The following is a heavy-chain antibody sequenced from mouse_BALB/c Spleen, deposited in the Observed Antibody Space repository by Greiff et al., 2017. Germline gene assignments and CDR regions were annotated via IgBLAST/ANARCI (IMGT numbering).Heavy chain of an antibody. D-gene: IGHD2-14*01. Sequence: VQLQESGAELVRPGTSVKVSCKASGYAFTNYLIEWVKQRPGQGLEWIGVINPGSGGTNYNEKFKGKATLTADKSSSTAYMQLSSLTSDDSAVYFCARSLYDLDYWGQGTTLTVSS. V-gene: IGHV1-54*03. CDR1: GYAFTNYL. CDR2: INPGSGGT. CDR3: ARSLYDLDY. J-gene: IGHJ2*01.